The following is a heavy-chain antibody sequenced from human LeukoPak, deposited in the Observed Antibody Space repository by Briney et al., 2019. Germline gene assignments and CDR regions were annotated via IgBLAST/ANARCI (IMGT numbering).Heavy chain of an antibody. CDR1: GFTFDDYT. Sequence: GGSLRLSCAASGFTFDDYTTHWVRQAPGKGLEWVSLISWDGGSTYYADSVKGRFTISRDNSKKSLYLQMNSLRTEGTALYYCAKDMGWSGQESSLDYWGQGTLVTVSS. CDR3: AKDMGWSGQESSLDY. D-gene: IGHD3-3*01. J-gene: IGHJ4*02. CDR2: ISWDGGST. V-gene: IGHV3-43*01.